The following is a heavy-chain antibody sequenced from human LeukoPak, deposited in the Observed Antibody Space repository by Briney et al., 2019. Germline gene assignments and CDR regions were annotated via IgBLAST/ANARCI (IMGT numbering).Heavy chain of an antibody. CDR2: IRYDGSNK. CDR1: GFTFSSYG. V-gene: IGHV3-30*02. D-gene: IGHD2-8*02. J-gene: IGHJ4*02. CDR3: ASRHCSGENCYAGPLDF. Sequence: GGSLRLSCAASGFTFSSYGMHWVRQAPGRGLEWVAFIRYDGSNKYYADSVKGRFAISRDDAKNSLYLQMNSLRAEDTAVYYCASRHCSGENCYAGPLDFWGQGIQVTVSS.